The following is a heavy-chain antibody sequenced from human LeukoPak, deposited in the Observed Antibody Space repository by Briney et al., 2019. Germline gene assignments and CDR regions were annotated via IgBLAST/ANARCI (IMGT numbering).Heavy chain of an antibody. J-gene: IGHJ4*02. V-gene: IGHV3-30-3*02. CDR3: AKNYYDTSGYSYWFHY. Sequence: GRSLRLSCAASGFTFSSYAMHWVRQAPGKGLEWVAVISYDGSNKYYADSVKGRFTISRDNSKNTLYLQMNSLRAEDTAVYHCAKNYYDTSGYSYWFHYWGQGTLVTVSS. CDR2: ISYDGSNK. CDR1: GFTFSSYA. D-gene: IGHD3-22*01.